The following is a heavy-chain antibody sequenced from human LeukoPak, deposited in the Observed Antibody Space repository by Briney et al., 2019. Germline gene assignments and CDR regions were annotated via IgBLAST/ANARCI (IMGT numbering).Heavy chain of an antibody. CDR1: GASIRGFY. D-gene: IGHD6-13*01. J-gene: IGHJ3*02. CDR2: ISYSGST. V-gene: IGHV4-59*01. Sequence: SETLSLTCSVSGASIRGFYWSWIRQPPGKGLEWIGYISYSGSTKYNPSLKSRATMSADTSKSQLSLRLDSVTAADTAVYLCAQQVVGTSDTFDIWGQGTMVTVSS. CDR3: AQQVVGTSDTFDI.